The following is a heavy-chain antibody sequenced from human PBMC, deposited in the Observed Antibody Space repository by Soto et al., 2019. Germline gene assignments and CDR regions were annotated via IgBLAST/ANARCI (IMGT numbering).Heavy chain of an antibody. CDR2: FFYSGST. CDR3: ARSVDP. CDR1: GGSISSYY. V-gene: IGHV4-59*12. Sequence: SETLSLTCTVSGGSISSYYWSWIRQPPGKGLEWIGYFFYSGSTNYNPSLKSRVTISVDTSKNQFSLKLNSVTAADTAVYYCARSVDPWGQGTLVTVSS. J-gene: IGHJ5*02.